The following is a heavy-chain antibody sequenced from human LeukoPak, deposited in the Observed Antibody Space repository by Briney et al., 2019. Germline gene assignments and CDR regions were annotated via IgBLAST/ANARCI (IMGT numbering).Heavy chain of an antibody. J-gene: IGHJ4*02. D-gene: IGHD5-18*01. CDR1: GGSFSGYY. Sequence: SETLSLTCAVYGGSFSGYYWSWIRQPPGKGLEWIGEINHSGSTNYNPSLKSRVTISVDTSKNQFSLKLSSVTAADTAVYYCARGYSYGLWYWGQGTLVTVSS. CDR2: INHSGST. CDR3: ARGYSYGLWY. V-gene: IGHV4-34*01.